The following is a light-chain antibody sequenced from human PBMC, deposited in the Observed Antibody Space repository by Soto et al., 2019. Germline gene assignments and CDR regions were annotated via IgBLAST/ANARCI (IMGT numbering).Light chain of an antibody. V-gene: IGKV3-11*01. J-gene: IGKJ5*01. Sequence: EIVLTQSPATLSLSPGERATLSCRASQSVSSYLAWYQQKPGQAPRLLIYDASNRATGIPARFSGSGSGTXXXXXXXSLEPEDFAVYYCQQRSNWPSITFGQGTRLEIK. CDR1: QSVSSY. CDR2: DAS. CDR3: QQRSNWPSIT.